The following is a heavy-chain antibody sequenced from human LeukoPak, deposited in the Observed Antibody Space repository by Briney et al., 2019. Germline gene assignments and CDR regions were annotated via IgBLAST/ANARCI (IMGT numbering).Heavy chain of an antibody. Sequence: GGSLRLSCAASGFTVGSNYMSWVRQAPGKGLEWVSVIYSGGFTYYADSVKGRFTISRDNAKNSLYLQMNSLRAEDTALYYYARRYSSSWSLYYFDYWGQGTLVTVSS. CDR1: GFTVGSNY. V-gene: IGHV3-53*01. J-gene: IGHJ4*02. CDR2: IYSGGFT. CDR3: ARRYSSSWSLYYFDY. D-gene: IGHD6-13*01.